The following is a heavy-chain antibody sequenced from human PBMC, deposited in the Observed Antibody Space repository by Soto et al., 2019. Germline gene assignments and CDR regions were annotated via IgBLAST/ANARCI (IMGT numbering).Heavy chain of an antibody. V-gene: IGHV1-69*02. CDR3: ARSPTTSYYYYGMDV. J-gene: IGHJ6*02. CDR1: GDTFSGYT. D-gene: IGHD4-17*01. Sequence: SVKVACKASGDTFSGYTISWVRQAPGQGLEWMGRIIPILGIANYAQKFQGRVTITADKSTSTAYMELSSLRSEDTAVYYCARSPTTSYYYYGMDVWGQGTTVTVSS. CDR2: IIPILGIA.